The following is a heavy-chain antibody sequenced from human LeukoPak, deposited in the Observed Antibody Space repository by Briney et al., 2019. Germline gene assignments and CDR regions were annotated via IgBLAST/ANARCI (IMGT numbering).Heavy chain of an antibody. Sequence: SGGSLRLSWAASGFTFSTYAMSWVRHAPGKGLEWFSASNGYDTYYADSVKGRFTISKDNSKNTLYLQMNSLRAEDSAIYYCAKGSSNGRPYYFDFWGPGSLVTVSS. V-gene: IGHV3-23*01. CDR3: AKGSSNGRPYYFDF. J-gene: IGHJ4*02. CDR1: GFTFSTYA. D-gene: IGHD6-25*01. CDR2: SNGYDT.